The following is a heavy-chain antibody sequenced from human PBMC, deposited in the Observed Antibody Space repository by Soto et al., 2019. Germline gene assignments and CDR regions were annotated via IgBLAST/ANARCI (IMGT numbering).Heavy chain of an antibody. CDR3: VRDEHCSDGSCYNLGDY. Sequence: QVQLKQSGPGLVKPSQTLSVTCDISGDSVSSHSAAWNWIRQSPSRGLGWLGRTYYRSKWYNDYAVFVKSRIIIHPDTSKNQFSLQLNSVTPEDTAVYYCVRDEHCSDGSCYNLGDYWGQGTLVTVSS. CDR1: GDSVSSHSAA. CDR2: TYYRSKWYN. V-gene: IGHV6-1*01. D-gene: IGHD2-15*01. J-gene: IGHJ4*02.